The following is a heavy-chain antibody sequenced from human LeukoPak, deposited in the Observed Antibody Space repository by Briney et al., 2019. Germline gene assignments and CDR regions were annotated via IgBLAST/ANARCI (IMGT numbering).Heavy chain of an antibody. CDR1: GFTFSSYW. J-gene: IGHJ4*02. CDR3: AKASIRNYFDY. V-gene: IGHV3-7*01. CDR2: IKQDGSEK. D-gene: IGHD1-14*01. Sequence: PGGSLRLSCAASGFTFSSYWMSWVRQAPGKGLEWVANIKQDGSEKYYVDSVKGRFTISRDNAKNSLYLQMNSLRAEDTAVYYCAKASIRNYFDYWGQGTLVTVSS.